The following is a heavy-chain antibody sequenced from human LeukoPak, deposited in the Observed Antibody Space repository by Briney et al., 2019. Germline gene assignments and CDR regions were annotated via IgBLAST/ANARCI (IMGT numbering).Heavy chain of an antibody. CDR3: ARGHDFWSGYYRNYYMDV. J-gene: IGHJ6*03. D-gene: IGHD3-3*01. V-gene: IGHV1-18*01. CDR2: ISAYNGNT. CDR1: GYTFTSYG. Sequence: ASVKVSCKASGYTFTSYGISWVRQAPGQGLEWMGWISAYNGNTNYAQILQGRVTMTTDTSTSTAYMELRSLRSDDTAVYYCARGHDFWSGYYRNYYMDVWGKGTTVTVSS.